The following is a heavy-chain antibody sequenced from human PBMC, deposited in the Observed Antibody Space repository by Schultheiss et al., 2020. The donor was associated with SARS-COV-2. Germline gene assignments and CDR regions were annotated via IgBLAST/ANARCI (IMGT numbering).Heavy chain of an antibody. Sequence: GESLKISCAASGFTFSSYGMHWVRQAPGKGLEWVAVIWYDGSNKYYADSVKGRFTISRDNSKNTLYLQMNSLRAEDTAVYYCARGPLGKAPYYFDYWGQGTLVTVSS. J-gene: IGHJ4*02. CDR2: IWYDGSNK. CDR3: ARGPLGKAPYYFDY. V-gene: IGHV3-33*01. CDR1: GFTFSSYG.